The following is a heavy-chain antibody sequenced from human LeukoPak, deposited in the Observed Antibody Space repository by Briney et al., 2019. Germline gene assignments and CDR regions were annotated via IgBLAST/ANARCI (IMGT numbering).Heavy chain of an antibody. Sequence: SETLSLTCSVSGGSISNYYWNWIRQPAGRGLEWIGRVHARVTTKYNPSLNSRVTMSLDTSRNQFSLKLYSVTAADTAVCYCTRGGVPGAGNWFDPWSQGTLVTVSS. V-gene: IGHV4-4*07. CDR2: VHARVTT. CDR3: TRGGVPGAGNWFDP. CDR1: GGSISNYY. D-gene: IGHD1-26*01. J-gene: IGHJ5*02.